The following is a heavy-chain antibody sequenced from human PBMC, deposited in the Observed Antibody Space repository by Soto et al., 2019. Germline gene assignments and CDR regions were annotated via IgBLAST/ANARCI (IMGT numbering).Heavy chain of an antibody. V-gene: IGHV3-30*03. D-gene: IGHD6-6*01. CDR1: GFTFSSYG. CDR3: ARGAWIIAARSYYYGMDV. Sequence: QVQLVESGGGVVQPGRSLRLSCAASGFTFSSYGMHWVRQAPGKGLEWVAVISYDGSNKYYADSVKGRFTISRDNSKNTLHLQMNIRRADATAVYYCARGAWIIAARSYYYGMDVWGQGTTVTVSS. J-gene: IGHJ6*02. CDR2: ISYDGSNK.